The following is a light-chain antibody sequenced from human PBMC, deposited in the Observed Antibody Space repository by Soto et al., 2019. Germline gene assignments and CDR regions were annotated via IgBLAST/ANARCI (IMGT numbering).Light chain of an antibody. CDR2: GAS. Sequence: VMTQSPLSLSVTPGQPASMSCKSSQSLLHITGETFLFWYQQKPGQPPKLLIYGASTRESGVPDRFSGSGSGTDFTLTISSLQAEDVAVYYCQHYYSAPINFGQGTRLEIK. V-gene: IGKV4-1*01. CDR3: QHYYSAPIN. CDR1: QSLLHITGETF. J-gene: IGKJ5*01.